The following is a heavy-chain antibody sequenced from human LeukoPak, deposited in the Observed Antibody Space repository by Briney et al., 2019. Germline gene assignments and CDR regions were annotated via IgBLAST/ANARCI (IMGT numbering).Heavy chain of an antibody. Sequence: GGSLSLFCAASGFTFTNYWMHWVRQAPGMGLGWVSRLPPDELGIIYADSVKGRFTVSRDNAKDSVYLQMNNLRVDDTAMYYCVGTIASRGSEYWGQGALVTVSS. J-gene: IGHJ4*02. CDR2: LPPDELGI. D-gene: IGHD6-6*01. V-gene: IGHV3-74*01. CDR3: VGTIASRGSEY. CDR1: GFTFTNYW.